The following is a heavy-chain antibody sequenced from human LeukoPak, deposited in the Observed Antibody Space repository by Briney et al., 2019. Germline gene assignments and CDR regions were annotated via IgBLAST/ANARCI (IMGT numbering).Heavy chain of an antibody. CDR3: ARGLGKVWLSGY. CDR2: MNPNSGNT. Sequence: ASVKVSCKASGYTFTSYDINWVRQATGQGLEWMGWMNPNSGNTGYAQKFQGRVTMTRNTSISTAYMELSSLRSEDTAVYYCARGLGKVWLSGYRGQGTLVTVSS. V-gene: IGHV1-8*01. J-gene: IGHJ4*02. D-gene: IGHD6-19*01. CDR1: GYTFTSYD.